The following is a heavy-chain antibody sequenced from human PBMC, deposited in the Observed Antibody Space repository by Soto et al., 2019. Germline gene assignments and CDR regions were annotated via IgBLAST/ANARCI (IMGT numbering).Heavy chain of an antibody. J-gene: IGHJ6*02. CDR2: ISPYNGHT. V-gene: IGHV1-18*01. CDR1: GYSFTSYG. CDR3: ARDLTIVPATHPRLENYGMDV. Sequence: QVQLVQSAGEVKKPGASVKVSCKASGYSFTSYGISWLRRAPGQGLEWMGWISPYNGHTQFVERFQGRVTMTTDTYTKTAYMELMNLRSDDTAHYYCARDLTIVPATHPRLENYGMDVWGQGTTVIVSS. D-gene: IGHD2-2*01.